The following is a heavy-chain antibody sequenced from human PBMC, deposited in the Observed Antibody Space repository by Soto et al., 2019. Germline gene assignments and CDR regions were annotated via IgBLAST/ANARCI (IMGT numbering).Heavy chain of an antibody. CDR1: NGSVSRGTYS. J-gene: IGHJ6*02. Sequence: PSETLSLTCTVSNGSVSRGTYSWSWVRQPPGKGLEWIGYIYYSGTTYCTPSLKSRLTMSMDRANDHFSLNLTSVTAADTALYFCARGHYYYGMDVWGQGITVTVSS. V-gene: IGHV4-30-2*01. CDR3: ARGHYYYGMDV. CDR2: IYYSGTT.